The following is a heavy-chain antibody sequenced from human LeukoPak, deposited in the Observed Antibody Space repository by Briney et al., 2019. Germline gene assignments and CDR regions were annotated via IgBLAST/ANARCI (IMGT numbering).Heavy chain of an antibody. D-gene: IGHD3-9*01. CDR2: IWFDGSDK. CDR1: GFSFSNYD. J-gene: IGHJ4*02. Sequence: PGKSLRLSCAASGFSFSNYDMHWVRQAPGKGLEWVAIIWFDGSDKYYGDSVKGRFTISRDNSKNTLYLQMNSLRVEDTAVYYCARDLSREDFDYWGQGTLVAVSS. CDR3: ARDLSREDFDY. V-gene: IGHV3-33*01.